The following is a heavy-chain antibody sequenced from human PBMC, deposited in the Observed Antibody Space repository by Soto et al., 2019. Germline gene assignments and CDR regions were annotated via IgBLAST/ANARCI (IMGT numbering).Heavy chain of an antibody. J-gene: IGHJ5*02. V-gene: IGHV4-59*01. Sequence: QVQLQESGPGLVKPSETLSLTCTVSGGSISSYYWSWIRQPPGKGLEWIGYIYSSGSTNYNPSLKCRVPISLDTSKNQFSLKLSSVTAADTAVYYCARGYNDFWSGYFTWFDPWGQGTLVTVSS. CDR1: GGSISSYY. D-gene: IGHD3-3*01. CDR3: ARGYNDFWSGYFTWFDP. CDR2: IYSSGST.